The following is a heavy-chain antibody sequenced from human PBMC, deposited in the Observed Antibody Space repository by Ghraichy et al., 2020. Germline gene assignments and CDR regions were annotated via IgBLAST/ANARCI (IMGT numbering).Heavy chain of an antibody. CDR3: ATSQPPDNIFRYCSSTSCYLYYYGMDV. CDR1: GYTFTSYA. V-gene: IGHV1-3*01. CDR2: INAGNGNT. D-gene: IGHD2-2*01. J-gene: IGHJ6*02. Sequence: ASVKVSCKASGYTFTSYAMHWVRQAPGQRLEWMGWINAGNGNTKYSQKFQGRVTITRDTSASTAYMELSSLRSEDTAVYYCATSQPPDNIFRYCSSTSCYLYYYGMDVWGQGTTVTVSS.